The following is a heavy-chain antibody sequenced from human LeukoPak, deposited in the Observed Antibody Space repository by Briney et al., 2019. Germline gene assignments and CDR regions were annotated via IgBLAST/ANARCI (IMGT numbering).Heavy chain of an antibody. CDR3: ARDGGPSSGWPVDH. V-gene: IGHV3-33*01. J-gene: IGHJ4*02. CDR2: IWHDGINK. CDR1: GFTFSTYG. Sequence: PGGSLRLSCAASGFTFSTYGMHWVRQPPGKGPEWVAIIWHDGINKYYADSVKGRFTISRDNSKNTLDLQMSSLRVEDTAVHYCARDGGPSSGWPVDHWGQGTLVAVSS. D-gene: IGHD6-19*01.